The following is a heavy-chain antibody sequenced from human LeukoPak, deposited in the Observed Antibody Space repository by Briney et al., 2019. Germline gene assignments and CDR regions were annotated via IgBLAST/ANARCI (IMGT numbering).Heavy chain of an antibody. CDR1: GGSISSSSYY. J-gene: IGHJ5*02. V-gene: IGHV4-39*01. CDR2: IYYSGST. CDR3: ARLRYCSSTSCYFWFDP. Sequence: SETLSLTCTVSGGSISSSSYYWGWIRPPPGKGREWIGSIYYSGSTYYNPSLKSRVTISVDTSKNQFSLKLSSVTAADTAVYYCARLRYCSSTSCYFWFDPWGQGTLVTVSS. D-gene: IGHD2-2*01.